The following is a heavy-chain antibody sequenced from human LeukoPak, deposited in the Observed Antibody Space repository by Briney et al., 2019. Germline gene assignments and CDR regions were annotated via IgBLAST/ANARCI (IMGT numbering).Heavy chain of an antibody. CDR3: ARHFVRITMIVVATKGGFDP. J-gene: IGHJ5*02. Sequence: PSETLSLTCTVSGGSISSSSYYWGWIRQPPGKGLEWIGSIYYSGSTYYNPSLKSRVTISVDTSKNQFSLKPSSVTAADTAVYYCARHFVRITMIVVATKGGFDPWGQGTLVTVSS. V-gene: IGHV4-39*01. CDR2: IYYSGST. D-gene: IGHD3-22*01. CDR1: GGSISSSSYY.